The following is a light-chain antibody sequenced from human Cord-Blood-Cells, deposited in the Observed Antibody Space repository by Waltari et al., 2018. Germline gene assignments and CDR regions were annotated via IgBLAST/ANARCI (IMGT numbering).Light chain of an antibody. CDR2: DVS. CDR1: SSDVGGYKY. V-gene: IGLV2-14*01. CDR3: SSYTSSSTLV. Sequence: QSALTQPASVSGSPGQSITIPCTGTSSDVGGYKYVSWYQQHPGKAPKLMIHDVSNRPSGVSNRFSGSKSGNTASLTISGLQAEDEADYYCSSYTSSSTLVFGGGTKLTVL. J-gene: IGLJ3*02.